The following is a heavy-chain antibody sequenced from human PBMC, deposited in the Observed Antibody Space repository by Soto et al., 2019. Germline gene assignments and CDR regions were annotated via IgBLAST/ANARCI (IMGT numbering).Heavy chain of an antibody. J-gene: IGHJ4*02. CDR2: INPSGGST. Sequence: QVQLVQSGAEVKKPGASVKVSCKASGYTFTSYYMHWVRQAPGQGLEWMGIINPSGGSTSYAQKFQGIVNMTRYTSTRTVYLDLSSLRSEGTAVYYCARDRIIAVAGPNLDYWGQGTLVTVSS. CDR3: ARDRIIAVAGPNLDY. D-gene: IGHD6-19*01. V-gene: IGHV1-46*01. CDR1: GYTFTSYY.